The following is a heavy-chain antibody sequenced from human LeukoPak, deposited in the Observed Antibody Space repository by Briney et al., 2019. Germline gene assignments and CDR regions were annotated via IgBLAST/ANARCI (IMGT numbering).Heavy chain of an antibody. J-gene: IGHJ3*02. Sequence: SVKVPCKASGGTFSSYAISWVRQAPGQALEWLGGIIPIFGTANYAQKFQGRVTITTDESTSTAYMELSSLRSEDTAVYYCASGGSHGDDAFDIWGQGTMVTVSS. V-gene: IGHV1-69*05. CDR2: IIPIFGTA. D-gene: IGHD1-26*01. CDR1: GGTFSSYA. CDR3: ASGGSHGDDAFDI.